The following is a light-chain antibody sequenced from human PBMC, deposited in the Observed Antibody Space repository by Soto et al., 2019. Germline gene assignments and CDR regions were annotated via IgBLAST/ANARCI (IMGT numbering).Light chain of an antibody. CDR2: EVS. CDR1: SSDVGSYNL. Sequence: QSALTQPASVSGAPGQSITISCTGTSSDVGSYNLVSWYQQHPGKAPKLMIYEVSKRPSGVSNRFSGSKSGNTASLTISGLQAEYEADYYCCSYAGSSTWVFGGGTKLPVL. CDR3: CSYAGSSTWV. J-gene: IGLJ3*02. V-gene: IGLV2-23*02.